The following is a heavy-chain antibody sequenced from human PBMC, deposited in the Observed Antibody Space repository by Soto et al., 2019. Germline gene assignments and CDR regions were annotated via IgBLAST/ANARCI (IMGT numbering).Heavy chain of an antibody. CDR3: AGHQFYYDFWSGYYTSVNYYGMDV. J-gene: IGHJ6*02. CDR2: IYPGDSDT. CDR1: GYSFTSYW. Sequence: GESLKISCKGSGYSFTSYWIGWVRQMPGKGLEWMGIIYPGDSDTRYSPSFQGQVTISADKSISTAYLQWSSLKASDTAMYYCAGHQFYYDFWSGYYTSVNYYGMDVWGQGTTVTVSS. V-gene: IGHV5-51*01. D-gene: IGHD3-3*01.